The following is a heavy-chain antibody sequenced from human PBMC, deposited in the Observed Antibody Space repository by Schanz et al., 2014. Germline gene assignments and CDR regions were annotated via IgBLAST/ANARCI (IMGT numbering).Heavy chain of an antibody. Sequence: EVQLLESGGGLVQPGGSLRLSCAASGFTFSSYAMSWVRQAPGKGLEWVSAISGSGATTYYAGSVKGRFTISRNNSKNALYLQMNSPGAEDTAVYYCARRITGTRHSPYYHGMDVWGQGTTVTVSS. CDR3: ARRITGTRHSPYYHGMDV. V-gene: IGHV3-23*01. D-gene: IGHD1-20*01. J-gene: IGHJ6*02. CDR1: GFTFSSYA. CDR2: ISGSGATT.